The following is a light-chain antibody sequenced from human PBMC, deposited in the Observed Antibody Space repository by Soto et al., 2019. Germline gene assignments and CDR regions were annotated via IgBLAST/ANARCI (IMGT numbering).Light chain of an antibody. CDR3: QQYGSSPPRT. V-gene: IGKV3-20*01. CDR2: GAS. CDR1: QSVSSSY. J-gene: IGKJ1*01. Sequence: EIVLTQSPGTLSLSPGERATLSCRASQSVSSSYLAWYQQKPGQAPRLLIYGASSRATGIPDRFSGSGSGTDFTLTISRLEPEDFAVYYCQQYGSSPPRTCGQGTKVEIK.